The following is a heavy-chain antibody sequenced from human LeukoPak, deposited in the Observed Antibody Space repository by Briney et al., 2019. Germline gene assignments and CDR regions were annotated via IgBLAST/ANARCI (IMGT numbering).Heavy chain of an antibody. D-gene: IGHD2-2*01. V-gene: IGHV1-46*01. CDR3: ARGCSSTSCYSTRIAANWFDP. CDR1: GYTFTSYY. CDR2: INPSGGST. Sequence: ASVKVSCKASGYTFTSYYMHWVRQAPGQGLEWMGIINPSGGSTSYAQKFQGRVTMTRDTSTSTVYMELSSLRSEDTAVYYCARGCSSTSCYSTRIAANWFDPWGQGTLVTVSS. J-gene: IGHJ5*02.